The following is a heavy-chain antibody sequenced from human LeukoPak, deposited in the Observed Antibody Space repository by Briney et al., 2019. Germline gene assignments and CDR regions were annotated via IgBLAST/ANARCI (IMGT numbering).Heavy chain of an antibody. J-gene: IGHJ6*02. V-gene: IGHV1-69*04. CDR1: GGTFSSYA. Sequence: SVKVSCKASGGTFSSYAISWVRQAPGQGLEWMGRIIPILGIANYAQKFQGRVTITADKSTSTAYMELSNLRSEDTAVYYCARGGRGGSPYGMDVWGQGTTVTVSS. CDR3: ARGGRGGSPYGMDV. D-gene: IGHD1-26*01. CDR2: IIPILGIA.